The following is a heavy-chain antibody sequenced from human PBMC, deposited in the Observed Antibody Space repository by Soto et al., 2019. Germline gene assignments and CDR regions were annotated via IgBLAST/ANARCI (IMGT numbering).Heavy chain of an antibody. CDR3: ARLGRIAAAGTVDY. CDR2: IYYSGST. CDR1: GGSISSGGYY. D-gene: IGHD6-13*01. V-gene: IGHV4-31*03. J-gene: IGHJ4*02. Sequence: QVQLQESGPGLVKPSQTLSLTCTVSGGSISSGGYYWSWIRQHPGKGLEWIGYIYYSGSTYYNPSLKSRVTISVDTSKNQFSLKLSSVSAADTAVYYCARLGRIAAAGTVDYWGQGTLVTVSS.